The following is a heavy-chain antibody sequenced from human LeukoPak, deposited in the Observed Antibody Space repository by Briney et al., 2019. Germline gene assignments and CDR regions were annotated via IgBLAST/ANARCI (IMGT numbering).Heavy chain of an antibody. Sequence: GGSLRLSCDASGFTFSDYYIRWVRQAPGKGLVWVSRTKIDGTSTTYADSVKGRFTISRDTSKNTLYLQMNSLRVEDTAVYYCAKRAYGSGSSLHYFDYWGQGTLVTVSS. V-gene: IGHV3-74*01. J-gene: IGHJ4*02. CDR3: AKRAYGSGSSLHYFDY. CDR1: GFTFSDYY. CDR2: TKIDGTST. D-gene: IGHD3-10*01.